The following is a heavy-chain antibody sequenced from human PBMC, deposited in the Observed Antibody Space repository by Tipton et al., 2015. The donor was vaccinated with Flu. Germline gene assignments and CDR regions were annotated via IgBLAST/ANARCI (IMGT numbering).Heavy chain of an antibody. CDR3: ARANYDILTGYPWGSVGWFDP. CDR1: GGSISSTTHY. J-gene: IGHJ5*02. CDR2: IYYSGST. Sequence: LRLSCSVSGGSISSTTHYWSWIRQPAGKGLEWIGYIYYSGSTNYNPSLKSRVTISVDTSKNQFSLKLSSVTAADTAVYYCARANYDILTGYPWGSVGWFDPWGQGTLVTVSS. D-gene: IGHD3-9*01. V-gene: IGHV4-61*10.